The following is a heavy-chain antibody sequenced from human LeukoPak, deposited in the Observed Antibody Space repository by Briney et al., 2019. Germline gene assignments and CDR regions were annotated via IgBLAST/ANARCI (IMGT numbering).Heavy chain of an antibody. J-gene: IGHJ6*02. CDR3: ARYGTDYGMDV. CDR2: ISSSSSYI. D-gene: IGHD4-17*01. Sequence: GRSLRLSCAASGFTFSSYSMNWVRQAPGKGLEWVSSISSSSSYIYYADSVKGRFTISRDDAKNSLYLQMNSLRAEDTAVYYCARYGTDYGMDVWGQGTTVTVSS. V-gene: IGHV3-21*01. CDR1: GFTFSSYS.